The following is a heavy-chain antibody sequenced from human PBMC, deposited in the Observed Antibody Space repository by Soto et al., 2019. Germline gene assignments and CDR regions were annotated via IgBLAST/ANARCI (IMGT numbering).Heavy chain of an antibody. CDR2: ISAYNGNT. CDR3: ARGPAVAGAQIGYYYYGMDV. D-gene: IGHD6-19*01. J-gene: IGHJ6*02. CDR1: GYTFTSYG. Sequence: ASVKVSCKASGYTFTSYGISWVRQAPGQGLEWMGWISAYNGNTNYAQELQGRVTMTTDTSTSTAYMELRSLRSDDTAVYYCARGPAVAGAQIGYYYYGMDVWGQGTTVTVSS. V-gene: IGHV1-18*01.